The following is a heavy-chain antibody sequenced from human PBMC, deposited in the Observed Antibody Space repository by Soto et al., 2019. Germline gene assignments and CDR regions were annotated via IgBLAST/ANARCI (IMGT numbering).Heavy chain of an antibody. Sequence: GGSLRLSCAASGFTFSSYDMHWVRQATGKGLEWVSAIGTAGDTYYPGSVKGRFTISRENAKNSLYLQMNSLRAGDTAVYYCAREAFYYGDYVYAFDIWGQGTMVTVSS. J-gene: IGHJ3*02. CDR3: AREAFYYGDYVYAFDI. V-gene: IGHV3-13*01. D-gene: IGHD4-17*01. CDR1: GFTFSSYD. CDR2: IGTAGDT.